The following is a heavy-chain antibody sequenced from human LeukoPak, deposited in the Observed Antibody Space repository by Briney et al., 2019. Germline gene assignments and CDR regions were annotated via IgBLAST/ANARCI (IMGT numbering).Heavy chain of an antibody. Sequence: SGTLSLTCTVSGGSISSSTYYWGWIRQPPGKGLEWIDMMYYSGSTYYNPSLKSRVTISVDTSKNQFSLKLSSVTAADTAVYYCARHYCSSASCYVDYWGQGTLVTVSS. CDR1: GGSISSSTYY. V-gene: IGHV4-39*01. CDR2: MYYSGST. J-gene: IGHJ4*02. CDR3: ARHYCSSASCYVDY. D-gene: IGHD2-2*01.